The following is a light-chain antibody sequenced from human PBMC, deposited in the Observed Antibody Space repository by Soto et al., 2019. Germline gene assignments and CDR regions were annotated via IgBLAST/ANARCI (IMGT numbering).Light chain of an antibody. CDR2: DAS. CDR1: QDISDY. J-gene: IGKJ1*01. Sequence: DIQLTQSPSFLSASVGDRVTITCRASQDISDYLAWYEQKPGKAPKLLIYDASNLGSGVPLRFSGSGSGTQFSLIISSLQADDSATYYCQQYGDLWTFAQGTKVDIK. CDR3: QQYGDLWT. V-gene: IGKV1-9*01.